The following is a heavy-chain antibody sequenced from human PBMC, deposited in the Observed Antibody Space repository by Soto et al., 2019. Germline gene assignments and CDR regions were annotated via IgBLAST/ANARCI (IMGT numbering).Heavy chain of an antibody. V-gene: IGHV4-39*01. D-gene: IGHD6-13*01. CDR2: IYYSGST. Sequence: SETLSLTCTVSGGSISSSSYYWGWIRQPPGKGLEWIGSIYYSGSTYYNTSLKSRVNISVDTSKNQISLKLSTVTAADTAVYYCARHSVAAAARAQFAFDIWGQGTMVTVSS. CDR1: GGSISSSSYY. CDR3: ARHSVAAAARAQFAFDI. J-gene: IGHJ3*02.